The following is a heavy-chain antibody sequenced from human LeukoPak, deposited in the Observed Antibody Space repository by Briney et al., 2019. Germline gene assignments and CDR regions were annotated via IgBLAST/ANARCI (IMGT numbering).Heavy chain of an antibody. J-gene: IGHJ4*02. D-gene: IGHD6-13*01. CDR1: GFTFSSYS. V-gene: IGHV3-21*01. Sequence: NPGGSLRLSCAASGFTFSSYSMNWVRQAPGKGLEWVSSISSSSSYIYYADSVKGRFTISRDNAKNSLYLQMNSLRAEDTAVYYCARDHSSSWTYYFDYWGQGTLVTVSS. CDR3: ARDHSSSWTYYFDY. CDR2: ISSSSSYI.